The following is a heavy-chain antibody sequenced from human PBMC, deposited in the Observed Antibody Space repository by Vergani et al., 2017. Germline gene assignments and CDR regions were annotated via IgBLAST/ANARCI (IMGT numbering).Heavy chain of an antibody. J-gene: IGHJ3*02. CDR3: ARAFGSYYDTGGAFDI. D-gene: IGHD3-22*01. Sequence: QLQLQESGPGLVKPSETLSLTCTVSGGSISSSSYYWGWIRQPPGKGLEWIGSIYYSGSTYYNPSLKSRVTISVDTSKNQFSLKLSSVTAADTAVYYCARAFGSYYDTGGAFDIWGQGTMVTVSS. V-gene: IGHV4-39*07. CDR1: GGSISSSSYY. CDR2: IYYSGST.